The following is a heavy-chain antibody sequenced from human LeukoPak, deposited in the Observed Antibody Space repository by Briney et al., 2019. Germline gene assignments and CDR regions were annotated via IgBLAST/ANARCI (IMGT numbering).Heavy chain of an antibody. CDR1: GFTFSSYG. CDR3: AKDAWPVLLWFGESGGAFDI. D-gene: IGHD3-10*01. J-gene: IGHJ3*02. V-gene: IGHV3-23*01. Sequence: PGGSLRLSCAASGFTFSSYGMHWVRQAPGKGLEWVSAISGSGGSTYYADSVKGRFTISRDNSKNTLYLQMNSLRAEDTAVYYCAKDAWPVLLWFGESGGAFDIWGQGTMVTVSS. CDR2: ISGSGGST.